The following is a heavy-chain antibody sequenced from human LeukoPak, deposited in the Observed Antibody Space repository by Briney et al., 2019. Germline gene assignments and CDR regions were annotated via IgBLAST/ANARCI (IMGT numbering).Heavy chain of an antibody. Sequence: ASVKVSCEASGGTFSSYAMHWVRQAPGQRLEWMGWINAGNGNTKYSQKFQGRVTITRDTSASTAYMELSSLRSEDTAVYYCARPPGIAAAGTGYWGQGTLVTVSS. J-gene: IGHJ4*02. CDR1: GGTFSSYA. CDR3: ARPPGIAAAGTGY. CDR2: INAGNGNT. V-gene: IGHV1-3*01. D-gene: IGHD6-13*01.